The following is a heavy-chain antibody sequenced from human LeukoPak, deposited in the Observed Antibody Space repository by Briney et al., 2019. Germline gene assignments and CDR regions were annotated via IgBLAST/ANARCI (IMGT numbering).Heavy chain of an antibody. V-gene: IGHV4-4*07. D-gene: IGHD3-22*01. CDR3: ARHHYYDSSGYYFDY. CDR2: IYTSGST. J-gene: IGHJ4*02. CDR1: GGSISSYY. Sequence: SQTLSLTCTVSGGSISSYYWSWIRQPAGKGLEWIGRIYTSGSTNYNPSLKSRVTMSVDTSKNQFSLKLSSVTAADTAVYYCARHHYYDSSGYYFDYWGQGTLVTVSS.